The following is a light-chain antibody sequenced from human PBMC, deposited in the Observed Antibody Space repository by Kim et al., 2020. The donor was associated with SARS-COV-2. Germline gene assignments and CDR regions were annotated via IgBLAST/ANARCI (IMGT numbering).Light chain of an antibody. V-gene: IGLV2-14*03. CDR3: VSFTTIDTWV. J-gene: IGLJ3*02. CDR1: SGDVVSNDY. Sequence: GQSLPTSCTGTSGDVVSNDYASWFQQHPGRVPTVVIFDVTERPSGVPSRFSGSTSGNTASLTISGLQAEDEADYYCVSFTTIDTWVFGGGTQLTVL. CDR2: DVT.